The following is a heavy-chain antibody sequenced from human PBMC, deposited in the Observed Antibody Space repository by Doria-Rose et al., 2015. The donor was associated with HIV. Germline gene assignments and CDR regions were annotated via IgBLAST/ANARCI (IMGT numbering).Heavy chain of an antibody. Sequence: VQLVESGPGLVKPSQTLSLTCIVSGGSISSGDYYWSWIRQPPGKGLEWIGYIYYSGNTYCNPSLESRVTISVDTSKNQFSLKLSSVTAADTAVYYCARATLYNFWSGYYPYYLDYWGQGTLVTVSS. J-gene: IGHJ4*02. V-gene: IGHV4-30-4*08. CDR1: GGSISSGDYY. CDR3: ARATLYNFWSGYYPYYLDY. CDR2: IYYSGNT. D-gene: IGHD3-3*01.